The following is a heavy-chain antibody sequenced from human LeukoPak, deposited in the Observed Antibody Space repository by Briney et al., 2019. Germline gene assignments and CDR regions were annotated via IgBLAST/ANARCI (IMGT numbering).Heavy chain of an antibody. J-gene: IGHJ5*02. V-gene: IGHV4-39*07. CDR1: GGSISSSSYY. D-gene: IGHD4-17*01. CDR3: AREGDYGDYSVRDWFDP. CDR2: IYYSGST. Sequence: SETLSLTCTVSGGSISSSSYYWGWIRQPPGKGLEWIGSIYYSGSTYYNPSLKSRVTISVDTSENQFSLKLSSVTAADTAVYYCAREGDYGDYSVRDWFDPWGQGTLVTVSS.